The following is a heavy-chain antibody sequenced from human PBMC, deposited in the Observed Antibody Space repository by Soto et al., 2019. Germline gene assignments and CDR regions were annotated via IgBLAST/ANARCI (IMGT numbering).Heavy chain of an antibody. D-gene: IGHD3-22*01. J-gene: IGHJ4*02. CDR1: GFTFSSYA. CDR2: ISGSGGST. Sequence: GGSLRLSCAASGFTFSSYAMSWVRQAPGKGLEWVSAISGSGGSTYYADSVKGRFTISRDNSKNTLYLQMNSLRAEDTAVYYCAKDRRRPYHYDSSGYPNLDYWGQGTLVTVSS. V-gene: IGHV3-23*01. CDR3: AKDRRRPYHYDSSGYPNLDY.